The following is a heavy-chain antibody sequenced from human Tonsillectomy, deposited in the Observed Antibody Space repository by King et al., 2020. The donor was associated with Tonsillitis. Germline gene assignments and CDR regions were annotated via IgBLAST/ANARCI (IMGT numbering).Heavy chain of an antibody. J-gene: IGHJ6*03. V-gene: IGHV3-30-3*01. Sequence: QLVQSGGGVVQPGRSLRLSCAASRFTFSSYSMHWVRQAPGKGLEWVAVISYDGSNKYYAESVKGRFTISRDNSKNTLYLQMNSLRGEDTAVYYCARDQYTRPQYYYYYYMDVWGKGTTVTVSS. D-gene: IGHD6-6*01. CDR2: ISYDGSNK. CDR1: RFTFSSYS. CDR3: ARDQYTRPQYYYYYYMDV.